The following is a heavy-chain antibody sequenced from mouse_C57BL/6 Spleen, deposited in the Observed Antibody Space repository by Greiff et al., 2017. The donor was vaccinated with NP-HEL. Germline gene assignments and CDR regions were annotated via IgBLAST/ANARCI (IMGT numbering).Heavy chain of an antibody. V-gene: IGHV1-50*01. CDR3: ASGRAAQATAY. Sequence: QVQLQQPGAELVKPGASVKLSCKASGYTFTSYWMQWVKQRPGQGLEWIGEIDPSDSYTNYNQKFKGKATLTVDTSSSTAYMQLSSLTSEDSAVYYCASGRAAQATAYWGQGTLVTVSA. CDR1: GYTFTSYW. J-gene: IGHJ3*01. D-gene: IGHD3-2*02. CDR2: IDPSDSYT.